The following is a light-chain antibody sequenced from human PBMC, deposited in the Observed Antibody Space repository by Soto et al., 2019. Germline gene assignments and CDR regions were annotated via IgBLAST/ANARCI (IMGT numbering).Light chain of an antibody. CDR2: DAS. Sequence: EIVMTQSPATLSVSPGERATLFCRASQSISNKLAWYQQKPGQAPRLIINDASNRATGIPARFSGSGSGTDFTLTISSLEPEDFAVYYCQQRSAFGQGTRLEIK. CDR1: QSISNK. CDR3: QQRSA. V-gene: IGKV3-11*01. J-gene: IGKJ5*01.